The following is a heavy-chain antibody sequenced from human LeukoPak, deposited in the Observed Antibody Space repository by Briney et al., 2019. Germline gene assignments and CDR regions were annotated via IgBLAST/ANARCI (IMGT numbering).Heavy chain of an antibody. D-gene: IGHD2-15*01. CDR1: GYTFTSYG. V-gene: IGHV1-18*01. J-gene: IGHJ6*03. CDR3: ARKAAREGYYYYYMDV. CDR2: ISAYNGNT. Sequence: ASVKVSCKASGYTFTSYGISWVRQAPGQGLEWMGWISAYNGNTNYAQKLQGRVTMTTDTSTSTAYMELRSLRSDDTAVYYCARKAAREGYYYYYMDVWGKGTTVTVSS.